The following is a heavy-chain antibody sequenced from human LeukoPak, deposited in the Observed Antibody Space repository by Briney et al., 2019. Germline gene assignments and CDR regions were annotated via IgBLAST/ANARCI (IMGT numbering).Heavy chain of an antibody. D-gene: IGHD5-18*01. V-gene: IGHV4-59*01. CDR2: IYYSGST. CDR1: GGSFSGYY. J-gene: IGHJ4*02. CDR3: ARNGYSYGYHFDY. Sequence: SETLSLTCAVYGGSFSGYYWSWIRQPPGKGLEWIGYIYYSGSTNYNPSLKSRVTISVDTSKNQFSLKLSSVTAADTAVYYCARNGYSYGYHFDYWGQGTLVTVSS.